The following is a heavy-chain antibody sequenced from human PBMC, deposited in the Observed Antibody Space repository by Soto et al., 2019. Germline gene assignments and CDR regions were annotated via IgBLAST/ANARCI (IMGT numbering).Heavy chain of an antibody. D-gene: IGHD2-2*01. CDR3: AREYANSPEAFDY. V-gene: IGHV4-61*01. J-gene: IGHJ4*02. CDR1: GGSVNSDSYY. CDR2: IYYTGST. Sequence: SSETLSLTCTVPGGSVNSDSYYWSWIRQPPGKGLEWIGYIYYTGSTNYNPSLKSRVTISLDTSRNQFSLKLSSVTAADTAVFYCAREYANSPEAFDYWGQGALVTVSS.